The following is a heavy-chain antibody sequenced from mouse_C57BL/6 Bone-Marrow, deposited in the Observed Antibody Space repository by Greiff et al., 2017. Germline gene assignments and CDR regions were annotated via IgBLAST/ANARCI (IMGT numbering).Heavy chain of an antibody. CDR2: ISDGGSNT. Sequence: QVEESGGGLVKPGGSLKLSCTASGFTFSSYAMSWVRQTPGKGLEWVATISDGGSNTYYPDNVKGRFTISRDNAKNHLYLQMSPLQSEDTAMYYCARDYVVSHLGYWGQGTTLPVSS. CDR3: ARDYVVSHLGY. V-gene: IGHV5-4*01. J-gene: IGHJ2*01. CDR1: GFTFSSYA.